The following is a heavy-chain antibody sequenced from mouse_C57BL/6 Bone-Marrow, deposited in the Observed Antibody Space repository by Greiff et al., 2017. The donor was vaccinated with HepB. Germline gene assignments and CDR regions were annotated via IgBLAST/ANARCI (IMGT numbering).Heavy chain of an antibody. J-gene: IGHJ3*01. CDR3: AREFAY. V-gene: IGHV3-6*01. CDR2: ISYDGSN. Sequence: VQLKESGPGLVKPSQSLSLTCSVTGYSITSGYYWNWIRQFPGNKLEWMGYISYDGSNNYNPTLKNRSPITRDTSKNQFFLKLNSVTTEDTATYYCAREFAYWGQGTLVTVSA. CDR1: GYSITSGYY.